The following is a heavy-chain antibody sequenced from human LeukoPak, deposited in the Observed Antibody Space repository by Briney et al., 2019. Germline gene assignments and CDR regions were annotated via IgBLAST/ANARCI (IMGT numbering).Heavy chain of an antibody. J-gene: IGHJ4*02. D-gene: IGHD1-14*01. CDR3: ARNRPDTPRGSFDY. CDR2: IYHTGGT. Sequence: SETLSLTCSVSGFSISNGYYWGWIRQPPGKGLEWIGSIYHTGGTFYNPSLKSRVTMSVATSKNQFSLKLSSVTAADTAVYYCARNRPDTPRGSFDYWGQGTLVTVSS. CDR1: GFSISNGYY. V-gene: IGHV4-38-2*01.